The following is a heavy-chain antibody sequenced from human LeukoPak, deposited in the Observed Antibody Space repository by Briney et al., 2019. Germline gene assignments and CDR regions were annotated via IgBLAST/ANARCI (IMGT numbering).Heavy chain of an antibody. D-gene: IGHD6-19*01. Sequence: ASVKVSCKASGYTFTGYYMHWVRQAPGQGLEWMGRINPNSGGTNYAQKFQGRVTVTRDTSISTAYMELSRLRSDDTAVYYCASGIAVAGGLDYWGQGTLVTVSS. CDR1: GYTFTGYY. V-gene: IGHV1-2*06. J-gene: IGHJ4*02. CDR2: INPNSGGT. CDR3: ASGIAVAGGLDY.